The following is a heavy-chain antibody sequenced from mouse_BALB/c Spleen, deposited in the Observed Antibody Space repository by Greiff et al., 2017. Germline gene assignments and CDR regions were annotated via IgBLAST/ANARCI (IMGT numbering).Heavy chain of an antibody. Sequence: DVKLVESGGGLVQPGGSRKLSCAASGFTFSSFGMHWVRQAPEKGLEWVAYISSGSSTIYYADTVKGRFTISRDNPKNTLFLQMTSLRSEDTAMYYCARREITTVVAPYYYAMDYWGQGTSVTVSS. CDR2: ISSGSSTI. CDR1: GFTFSSFG. CDR3: ARREITTVVAPYYYAMDY. V-gene: IGHV5-17*02. D-gene: IGHD1-1*01. J-gene: IGHJ4*01.